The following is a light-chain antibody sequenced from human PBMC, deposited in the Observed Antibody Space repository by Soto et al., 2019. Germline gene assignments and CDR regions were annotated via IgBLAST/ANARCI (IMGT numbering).Light chain of an antibody. CDR1: QTISSW. J-gene: IGKJ1*01. CDR2: AAS. CDR3: QQFNSYSRT. V-gene: IGKV1-5*01. Sequence: IRMTHSRSTLSVSVGDTLARTGRASQTISSWLAWYQQKPGKAPKLLIYAASSLQSGVPSRFSGSGSGTDFTLTISSLQPEDFATYYCQQFNSYSRTFGQGTKVDIK.